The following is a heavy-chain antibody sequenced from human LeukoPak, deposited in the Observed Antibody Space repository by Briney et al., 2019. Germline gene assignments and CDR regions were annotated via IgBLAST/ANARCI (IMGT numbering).Heavy chain of an antibody. V-gene: IGHV3-7*01. CDR3: ARGGSTAAGPFDY. D-gene: IGHD6-13*01. Sequence: GGSLRLSCAASGFTFSSYWMTWVRQAPGRGLEWVASIEQDGSQKSYVDSVEARFTVSRDNAKSSLSLQMNNLRAEDTAVYYCARGGSTAAGPFDYWGQGMLVTVSS. CDR2: IEQDGSQK. J-gene: IGHJ4*02. CDR1: GFTFSSYW.